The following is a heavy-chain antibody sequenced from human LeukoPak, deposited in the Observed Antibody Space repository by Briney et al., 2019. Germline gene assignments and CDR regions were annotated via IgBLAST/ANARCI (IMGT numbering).Heavy chain of an antibody. CDR1: VFTFSNYG. Sequence: GGALRLSCAASVFTFSNYGMHWVRQAPGKGLEWVAVIWYDGSQKHYEDSVKGRFTISRDNSKHALYLQMDSLRAEDTAVYYCASGSGYNLGTFDYWGQGTLVTVSS. D-gene: IGHD5-18*01. V-gene: IGHV3-33*08. CDR2: IWYDGSQK. J-gene: IGHJ4*02. CDR3: ASGSGYNLGTFDY.